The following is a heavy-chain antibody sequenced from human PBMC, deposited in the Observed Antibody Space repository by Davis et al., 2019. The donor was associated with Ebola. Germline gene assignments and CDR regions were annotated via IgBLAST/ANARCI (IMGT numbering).Heavy chain of an antibody. CDR2: ISYDGSNK. CDR1: GFTFSSYA. V-gene: IGHV3-30-3*01. CDR3: ARGPYSSGWYFDY. Sequence: GESLKISCAASGFTFSSYAMHWVRQAPGKGLEWVAVISYDGSNKYYADSVKGRFTISRDNSKNTLYLQMNSLRAEDTAVYYCARGPYSSGWYFDYWGQGTLVTVSS. J-gene: IGHJ4*02. D-gene: IGHD6-19*01.